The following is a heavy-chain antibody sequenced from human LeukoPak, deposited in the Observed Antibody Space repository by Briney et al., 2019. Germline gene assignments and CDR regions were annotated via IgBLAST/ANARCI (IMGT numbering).Heavy chain of an antibody. J-gene: IGHJ4*02. CDR1: GFTFSSYW. D-gene: IGHD5-18*01. CDR2: IKQDGGEK. V-gene: IGHV3-7*03. Sequence: GGSLRLSCTASGFTFSSYWMSWVRQAPGKGLEWVANIKQDGGEKYYVDSVKGRFTISRDNAKNSLYLQMNSLRAEDTAIYYCMAAAGYNYGQCWGQGTLVTVSS. CDR3: MAAAGYNYGQC.